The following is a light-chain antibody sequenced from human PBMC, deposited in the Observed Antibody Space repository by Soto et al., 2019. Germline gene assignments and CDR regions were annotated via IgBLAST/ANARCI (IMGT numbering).Light chain of an antibody. CDR1: RTVTTD. CDR3: HQYYTWPRT. V-gene: IGKV3-15*01. CDR2: GAS. Sequence: DIVLTQSPCTLSFSPRERATLSCRASRTVTTDLAWYQQKPGQAPRLVIHGASTRATDFPARFSGSGSGTEFTLTISSLQSEDIAVYYCHQYYTWPRTFGQGAKVDIK. J-gene: IGKJ1*01.